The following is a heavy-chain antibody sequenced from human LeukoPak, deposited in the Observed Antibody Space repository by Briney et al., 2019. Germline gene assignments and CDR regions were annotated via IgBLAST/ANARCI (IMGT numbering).Heavy chain of an antibody. CDR1: GGSISSYY. D-gene: IGHD4-17*01. CDR2: SHRSGSP. J-gene: IGHJ4*02. V-gene: IGHV4-38-2*02. CDR3: ARQVWGMTTVTADFDY. Sequence: SETLSLSCTVSGGSISSYYWGWIRQPPGKGLEWVGSSHRSGSPYYKSSLKSRVTISLDMSRNQFSLKLNSVTASDTAVYYCARQVWGMTTVTADFDYWGQGTLVTVSS.